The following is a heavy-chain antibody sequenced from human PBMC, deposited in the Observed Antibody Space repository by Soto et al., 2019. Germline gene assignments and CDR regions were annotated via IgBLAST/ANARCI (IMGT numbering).Heavy chain of an antibody. J-gene: IGHJ4*02. V-gene: IGHV4-30-2*01. CDR1: GGSISSGGYS. Sequence: SETLSLTCAVPGGSISSGGYSWSWIRQPPGKGLEWIGYIYHSGSTYYNPSLASRITISVDRSTDQFSLRLRSVTAADTAVYYCARQMTTVTTFLDYWGQGSLVTVSS. CDR2: IYHSGST. CDR3: ARQMTTVTTFLDY. D-gene: IGHD4-4*01.